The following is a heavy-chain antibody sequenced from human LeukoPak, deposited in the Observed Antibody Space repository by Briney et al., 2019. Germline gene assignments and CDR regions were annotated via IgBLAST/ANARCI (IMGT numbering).Heavy chain of an antibody. Sequence: SETLSLTCTVSGGSISSSSYYWGWIRQPPGKGLEWIGSIYYSGRTYYNPSLKSRVTISVDTSKNQFSLKLSSVTAADTAMYCCARMEVGATSLDYWGQGTLVTVSS. D-gene: IGHD1-26*01. CDR2: IYYSGRT. CDR1: GGSISSSSYY. V-gene: IGHV4-39*01. CDR3: ARMEVGATSLDY. J-gene: IGHJ4*02.